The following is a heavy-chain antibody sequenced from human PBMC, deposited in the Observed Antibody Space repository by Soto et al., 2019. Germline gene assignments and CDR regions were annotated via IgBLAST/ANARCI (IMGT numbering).Heavy chain of an antibody. Sequence: ASETLSLTCTVSSGSINSFYWAWMRQPAGKGLEWIGRIHSSGTTNYNPSLSSRVTMSVDPSKNQFSLRLTSVTAADTAVYYCARDRIIGTSYSDYWGQGIRVTVSS. D-gene: IGHD1-7*01. J-gene: IGHJ4*02. CDR3: ARDRIIGTSYSDY. CDR2: IHSSGTT. CDR1: SGSINSFY. V-gene: IGHV4-4*07.